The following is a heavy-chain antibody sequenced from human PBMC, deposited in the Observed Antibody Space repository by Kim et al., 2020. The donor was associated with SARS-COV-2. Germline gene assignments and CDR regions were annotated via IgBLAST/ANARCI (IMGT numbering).Heavy chain of an antibody. Sequence: NPSLKSRVTISVDTSKNQFSLKLSSVTAADTAVYYCARGGNDYGDYPFDYWGQGTLVTVSS. V-gene: IGHV4-34*01. D-gene: IGHD4-17*01. J-gene: IGHJ4*02. CDR3: ARGGNDYGDYPFDY.